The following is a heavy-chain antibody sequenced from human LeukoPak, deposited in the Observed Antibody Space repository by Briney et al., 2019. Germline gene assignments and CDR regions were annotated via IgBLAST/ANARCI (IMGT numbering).Heavy chain of an antibody. CDR1: GYAFTGYY. Sequence: ASVKVSCKASGYAFTGYYMHWVRQAPGQGLEWMGWINPNSGGTNYAQKFQGRVTMTRDTSISTAYMELSRLRSDDTAVYYWARDSGIRINDYWGQGTLVTVSS. D-gene: IGHD1-1*01. CDR2: INPNSGGT. J-gene: IGHJ4*02. CDR3: ARDSGIRINDY. V-gene: IGHV1-2*02.